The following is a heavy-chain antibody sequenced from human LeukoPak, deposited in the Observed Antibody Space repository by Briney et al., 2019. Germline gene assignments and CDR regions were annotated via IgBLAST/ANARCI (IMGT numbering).Heavy chain of an antibody. CDR3: ARKPIRCSGGGCYWGSAHTYYGMDV. D-gene: IGHD2-15*01. V-gene: IGHV1-69*01. CDR1: GGTFSSYA. J-gene: IGHJ6*02. Sequence: SVKVSCKASGGTFSSYAISWVRQAPGQGLEWMGGIIPIFGTANYAQKFQGRVTITADESTSTAYMELSSLRSEDTAVYYCARKPIRCSGGGCYWGSAHTYYGMDVWGQGTTVTVSS. CDR2: IIPIFGTA.